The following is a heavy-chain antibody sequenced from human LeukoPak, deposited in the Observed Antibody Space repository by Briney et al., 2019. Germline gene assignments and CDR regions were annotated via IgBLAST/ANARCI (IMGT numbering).Heavy chain of an antibody. V-gene: IGHV1-8*01. D-gene: IGHD6-19*01. CDR3: ARAPSGWSDY. J-gene: IGHJ4*02. CDR2: MNPNSGNP. CDR1: GYTFTSYD. Sequence: ASVKVSCKASGYTFTSYDINWVRQATGQGLEWMRWMNPNSGNPDYAQKFQGRVTMTRHNSISRAYMELSSLRSEETAVYYCARAPSGWSDYWGQGTLVTVSS.